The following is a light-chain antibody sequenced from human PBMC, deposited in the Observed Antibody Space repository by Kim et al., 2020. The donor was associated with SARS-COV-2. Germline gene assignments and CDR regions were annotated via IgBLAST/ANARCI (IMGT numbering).Light chain of an antibody. Sequence: EIVLTQSPATLSLSPGERATLSCRASQSVSSNSLAWYQQKGGQAPRLLIYGASNSATGIPDRFSGRGSATDFTLTISRLEPEDFALYYCQYYGSSLITFGQGTRLEIK. CDR2: GAS. CDR1: QSVSSNS. V-gene: IGKV3-20*01. CDR3: QYYGSSLIT. J-gene: IGKJ5*01.